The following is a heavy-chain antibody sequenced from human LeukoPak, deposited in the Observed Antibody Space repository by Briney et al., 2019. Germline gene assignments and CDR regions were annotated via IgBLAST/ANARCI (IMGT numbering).Heavy chain of an antibody. CDR3: ARRGSYFGGFDY. D-gene: IGHD1-26*01. Sequence: GGSLRLSCAASGFTFSNNDMSWVRQAPGKGLEWVSAISGSGDNTNYGDSVKGRFTISRDNAKNRLFLQLNSLRVEDTAMYYCARRGSYFGGFDYWGQGTLVSVPS. CDR1: GFTFSNND. CDR2: ISGSGDNT. J-gene: IGHJ4*02. V-gene: IGHV3-23*01.